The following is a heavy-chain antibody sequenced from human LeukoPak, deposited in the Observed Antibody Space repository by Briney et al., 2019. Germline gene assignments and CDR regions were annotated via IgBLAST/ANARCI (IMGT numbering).Heavy chain of an antibody. J-gene: IGHJ4*02. CDR1: GFTFSSYA. CDR3: ATSFGPVIAAAGTGAD. CDR2: ISGSGGST. D-gene: IGHD6-13*01. V-gene: IGHV3-23*01. Sequence: GGSLRLSCAASGFTFSSYAMSWVRQAPGKGLEWVSAISGSGGSTYYADSVKGRFTISRDNSKNTLSLQMNSLRAEDTAVYYCATSFGPVIAAAGTGADWGQGTLVTVSS.